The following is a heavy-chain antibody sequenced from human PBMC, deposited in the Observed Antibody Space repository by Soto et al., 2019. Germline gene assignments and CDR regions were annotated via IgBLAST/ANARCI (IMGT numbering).Heavy chain of an antibody. CDR1: GGSFSGYY. Sequence: SETLSLTCAVYGGSFSGYYWSWIRQPPGKGLEWIGEINHSGSTNYNPSLKSRVTISVDKSKNQFSLKLSSVTAADTAVYYCARGLPFYYGSGPYDYWGQGALVTVSS. CDR2: INHSGST. D-gene: IGHD3-10*01. CDR3: ARGLPFYYGSGPYDY. V-gene: IGHV4-34*01. J-gene: IGHJ4*02.